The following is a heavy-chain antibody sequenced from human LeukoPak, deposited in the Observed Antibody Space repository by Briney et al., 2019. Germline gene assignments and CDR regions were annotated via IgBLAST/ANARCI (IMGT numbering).Heavy chain of an antibody. CDR2: IMVDGSAI. CDR1: GFTFSMCW. CDR3: TRDRQGPRLYEMDI. D-gene: IGHD2-8*01. V-gene: IGHV3-7*01. Sequence: GASLRLSCAASGFTFSMCWMRWGRLAAGKGPGWGANIMVDGSAIYYVDSVKGRFTISRDNATNSLYLQMNSLRAEDTAVYYCTRDRQGPRLYEMDIWGQGTTVTVSS. J-gene: IGHJ6*02.